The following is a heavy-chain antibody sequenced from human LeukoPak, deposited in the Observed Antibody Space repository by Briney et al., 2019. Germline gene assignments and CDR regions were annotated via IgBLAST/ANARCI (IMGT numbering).Heavy chain of an antibody. J-gene: IGHJ5*02. CDR1: GGSISSGDYY. Sequence: SETLSLTCTVSGGSISSGDYYWSWIRQPPGKGLEWIGYIYYSGSTYYNPSLKSRVTISVDTSKNQFSLKLSSVTAADTAVYYCARVVLLWFGETYNWFDPWGQGTLVTVSS. CDR2: IYYSGST. CDR3: ARVVLLWFGETYNWFDP. V-gene: IGHV4-30-4*01. D-gene: IGHD3-10*01.